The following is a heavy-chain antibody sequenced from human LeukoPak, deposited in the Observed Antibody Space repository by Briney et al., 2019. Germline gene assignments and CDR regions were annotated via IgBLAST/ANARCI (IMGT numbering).Heavy chain of an antibody. J-gene: IGHJ5*02. D-gene: IGHD5-24*01. CDR2: IKPDGSDK. V-gene: IGHV3-7*01. CDR1: GFTFSSYW. CDR3: ARGDPGNWFDP. Sequence: GGSLRLSCAASGFTFSSYWMSWVRQAPGKGLEWVANIKPDGSDKYYVDSVKGRFTISRDNAKNSLYLQMNSLRAEDTAVYYCARGDPGNWFDPWGQGTLVTVSS.